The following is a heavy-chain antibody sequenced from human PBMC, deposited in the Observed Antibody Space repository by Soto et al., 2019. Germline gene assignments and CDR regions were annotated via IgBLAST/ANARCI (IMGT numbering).Heavy chain of an antibody. CDR2: INPNSGGT. J-gene: IGHJ6*02. CDR3: ARAPFSYYYDSSSYYYGMDV. CDR1: GYTFTGYY. D-gene: IGHD3-22*01. Sequence: ASVKVSCKXSGYTFTGYYMHWVRQAPGQGLEWMGWINPNSGGTNYAQKFQGRVTMTRDTSISTAYMELSRLRSDDTAVYYCARAPFSYYYDSSSYYYGMDVWGQGTTVTV. V-gene: IGHV1-2*02.